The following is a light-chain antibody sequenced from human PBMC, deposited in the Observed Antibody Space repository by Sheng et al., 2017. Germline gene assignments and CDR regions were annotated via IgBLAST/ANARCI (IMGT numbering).Light chain of an antibody. CDR1: QSVSVW. V-gene: IGKV1-5*03. CDR2: KAT. Sequence: DIRVTQSPPTLVASVGDRVTITCRASQSVSVWVAWYQQKPGKAPKLLIYKATTLESGVPTRFSGSASGTEFTLTIRGLQPDDFATYYCHQYNSYPVTFGRGT. J-gene: IGKJ1*01. CDR3: HQYNSYPVT.